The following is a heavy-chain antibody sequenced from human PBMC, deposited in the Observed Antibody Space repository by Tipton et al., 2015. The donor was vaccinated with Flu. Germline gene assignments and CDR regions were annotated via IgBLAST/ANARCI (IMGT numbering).Heavy chain of an antibody. J-gene: IGHJ6*02. CDR3: AGGEAPADQVAFYFAGLAV. CDR2: LNPSGDFT. D-gene: IGHD2-2*01. Sequence: QVQLVQSGAEVKKPGASVKVSCKTSGYIFTTKYIHWVRQAPGQGLEWMGMLNPSGDFTSHAQRFQGRVTVTRDTSTSAACMELRNLRSEDTAVYYCAGGEAPADQVAFYFAGLAVWGQGTSVTVSS. V-gene: IGHV1-46*01. CDR1: GYIFTTKY.